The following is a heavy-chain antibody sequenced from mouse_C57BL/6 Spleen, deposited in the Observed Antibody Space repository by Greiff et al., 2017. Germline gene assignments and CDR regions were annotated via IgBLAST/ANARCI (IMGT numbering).Heavy chain of an antibody. CDR3: ARDAYYGSTYFDV. J-gene: IGHJ1*03. Sequence: EVQLVESGGGLVKPGGSLKLSCAASGFTFSSYAMSWVRQTPEKRLEWVATISDGGSYTYYPDNVKGRFPISRDNAKNNLYLQMSHLKSEDTAMYYCARDAYYGSTYFDVWGTGTTVTVSS. CDR1: GFTFSSYA. D-gene: IGHD1-1*01. V-gene: IGHV5-4*01. CDR2: ISDGGSYT.